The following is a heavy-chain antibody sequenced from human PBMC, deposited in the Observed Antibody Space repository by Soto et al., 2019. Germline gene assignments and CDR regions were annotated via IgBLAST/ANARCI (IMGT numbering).Heavy chain of an antibody. CDR2: IGTSGSPI. CDR3: ARDRRIGWWQGMDY. V-gene: IGHV3-11*01. J-gene: IGHJ4*02. CDR1: GFTFSDHF. D-gene: IGHD2-8*02. Sequence: GGSLRLSCAASGFTFSDHFMSWICQTPGKGLEWVSYIGTSGSPIDYAASVKGRFTISRDNAENSLYLEMNSLRAEDTAVYYCARDRRIGWWQGMDYSGQGTPVTVSS.